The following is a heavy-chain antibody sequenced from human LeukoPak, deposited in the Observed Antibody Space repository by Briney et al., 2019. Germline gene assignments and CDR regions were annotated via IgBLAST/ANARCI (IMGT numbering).Heavy chain of an antibody. CDR2: IDPSDSYT. Sequence: PGESLKISCQGSGYSFTSYWINWVRQMPGKGLEWVGRIDPSDSYTNYSPSFRGHVTISGDKSTSTAHLQWSSLKASDTAMYYCARATYCSGGSCYSGGWYFDLWGRGTLVTVSS. CDR3: ARATYCSGGSCYSGGWYFDL. D-gene: IGHD2-15*01. J-gene: IGHJ2*01. CDR1: GYSFTSYW. V-gene: IGHV5-10-1*01.